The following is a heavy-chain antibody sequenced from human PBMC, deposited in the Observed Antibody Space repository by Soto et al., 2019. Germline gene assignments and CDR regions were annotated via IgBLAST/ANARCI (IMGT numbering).Heavy chain of an antibody. V-gene: IGHV3-30*18. CDR1: GFTFSSYG. Sequence: GGSLRLSCAASGFTFSSYGMHWVRQAPGKGLEWVAVISYDGSNKYYADSVKGRFTISRDNSKNTLYPQMNSLRAEDTAVYYCAKDGSGSYYRPPAYWGQGTLVTVSS. J-gene: IGHJ4*02. CDR3: AKDGSGSYYRPPAY. D-gene: IGHD3-10*01. CDR2: ISYDGSNK.